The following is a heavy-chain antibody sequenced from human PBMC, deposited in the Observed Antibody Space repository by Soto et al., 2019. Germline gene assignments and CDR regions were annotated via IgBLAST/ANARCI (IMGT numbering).Heavy chain of an antibody. CDR3: ARESTATTTYYGMDV. V-gene: IGHV4-4*02. Sequence: QVQLQESGPGLVKPSGTLSLTCAVSGGSISSSNWWSWVRQPPGKGLEWIGEIYHSGSTNYNPSLKRRVTISVDKSKNQFSRKLSSVTAADTAVYYCARESTATTTYYGMDVWGQGTTVTVSS. CDR1: GGSISSSNW. J-gene: IGHJ6*02. D-gene: IGHD4-4*01. CDR2: IYHSGST.